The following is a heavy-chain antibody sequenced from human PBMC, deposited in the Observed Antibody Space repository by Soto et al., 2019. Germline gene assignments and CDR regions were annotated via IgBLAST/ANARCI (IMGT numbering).Heavy chain of an antibody. CDR1: GGTFSSYA. CDR3: ARDGRVVVVAATPPYYGMDV. J-gene: IGHJ6*02. V-gene: IGHV1-69*06. D-gene: IGHD2-15*01. Sequence: QVQLVQSGAEVKKPGSSVKVSCKASGGTFSSYAISWVRQAPGQGLEWMGGIIPIFGTANYAQKFQGRVTITADKSTSTAYMELSSLRSEATAVYYCARDGRVVVVAATPPYYGMDVWGQGTTVTVSS. CDR2: IIPIFGTA.